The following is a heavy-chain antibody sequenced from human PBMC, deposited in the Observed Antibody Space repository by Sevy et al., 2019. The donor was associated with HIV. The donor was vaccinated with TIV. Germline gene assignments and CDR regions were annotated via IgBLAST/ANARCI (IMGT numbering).Heavy chain of an antibody. CDR3: AGIAAAGKWADWFDP. V-gene: IGHV1-2*02. CDR2: INPNSGGT. J-gene: IGHJ5*02. Sequence: ASVKVSCKASGYTFTGYYMHWVRQAPGQGLEWMGWINPNSGGTKYAQKFQGRVTMTRDTSISTAYMELSRLRSDDTAVYYCAGIAAAGKWADWFDPWGQGTLVTVSS. D-gene: IGHD6-13*01. CDR1: GYTFTGYY.